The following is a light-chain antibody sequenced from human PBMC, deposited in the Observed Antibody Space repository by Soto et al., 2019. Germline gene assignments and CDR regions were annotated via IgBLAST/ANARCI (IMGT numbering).Light chain of an antibody. V-gene: IGLV2-23*01. CDR2: EGS. J-gene: IGLJ1*01. Sequence: QSALTQPASVSGSPGQSITISRTGTSSDVGSYNLVSWYQQHPGKAPKLMIYEGSKRPSGVSNRFSGSKSGNTASLTISGLQAEDEADYYCCSYAGSSSLYVFGTGTKLTVL. CDR1: SSDVGSYNL. CDR3: CSYAGSSSLYV.